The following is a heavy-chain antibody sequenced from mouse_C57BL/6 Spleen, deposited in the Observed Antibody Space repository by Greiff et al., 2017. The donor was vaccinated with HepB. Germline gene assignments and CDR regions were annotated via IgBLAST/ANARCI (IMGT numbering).Heavy chain of an antibody. Sequence: EVKLQESGPELVKPGASVKMSCKASGYTFTDYNMHWVKQSHGKSLEWIGYINPNNGGTSYNQKFKGKATLTVNKSSSTAYMELRSLTSEDSAVYYCARSYDYDRYYAMDYWGQGTSVTVSS. CDR3: ARSYDYDRYYAMDY. CDR1: GYTFTDYN. D-gene: IGHD2-4*01. J-gene: IGHJ4*01. V-gene: IGHV1-22*01. CDR2: INPNNGGT.